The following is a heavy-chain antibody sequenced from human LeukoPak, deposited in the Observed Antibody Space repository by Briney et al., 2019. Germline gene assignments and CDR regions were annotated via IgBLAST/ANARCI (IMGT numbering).Heavy chain of an antibody. D-gene: IGHD7-27*01. V-gene: IGHV3-53*01. CDR2: IYSGGST. Sequence: PGGSLRLSCAASGFTVSCNYMSWVRQAPGKGLEWVSVIYSGGSTYYADSVKGRFTISRDNSKNTLYLQMNSLRAEDTAVYHCARYQLTGYFDYWGQGTLVTVSS. CDR1: GFTVSCNY. J-gene: IGHJ4*02. CDR3: ARYQLTGYFDY.